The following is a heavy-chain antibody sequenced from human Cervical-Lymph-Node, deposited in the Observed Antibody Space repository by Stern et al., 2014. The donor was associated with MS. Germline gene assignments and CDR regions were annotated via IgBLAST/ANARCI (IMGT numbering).Heavy chain of an antibody. D-gene: IGHD3-3*01. CDR3: ARDRSIAIFGEFDP. CDR1: GGSIGGYY. CDR2: VYYTGGT. V-gene: IGHV4-59*01. Sequence: QLQLQESGPGLVKPSETLSLTCTVSGGSIGGYYWSWIRQPPGKGLGSIGYVYYTGGTYYSPSLRGRFTISVDMSKNQFSLKLDSVTAADTAVYYCARDRSIAIFGEFDPWGQGTLVTVSS. J-gene: IGHJ5*02.